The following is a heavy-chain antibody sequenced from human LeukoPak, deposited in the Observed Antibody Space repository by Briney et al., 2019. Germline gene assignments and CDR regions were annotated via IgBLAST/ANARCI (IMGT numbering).Heavy chain of an antibody. CDR1: GYSISSGYY. D-gene: IGHD3-10*01. J-gene: IGHJ5*02. Sequence: SETLSLTCTVSGYSISSGYYWGWIRQPPGKGLEWIGSIYHSGSTYYNPSLKSRVTISVDTSKNQFSLKLSSVTAADTAVYYCARVFGNWFDPWGQGTLDTVSS. V-gene: IGHV4-38-2*02. CDR3: ARVFGNWFDP. CDR2: IYHSGST.